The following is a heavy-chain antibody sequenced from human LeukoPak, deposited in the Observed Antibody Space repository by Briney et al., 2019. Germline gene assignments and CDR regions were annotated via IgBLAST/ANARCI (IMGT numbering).Heavy chain of an antibody. CDR2: MNPNSGNT. CDR1: GYTFTSYD. CDR3: ARGIAARLGWIYYYYYYMDV. Sequence: GASVKVFCKASGYTFTSYDINWVRQATGQGLEWMGWMNPNSGNTGYAQKFQGRVTMTRNTSISTAYMELSSLRSEDTAVYYCARGIAARLGWIYYYYYYMDVWGKGTTVTVSS. V-gene: IGHV1-8*01. J-gene: IGHJ6*03. D-gene: IGHD6-6*01.